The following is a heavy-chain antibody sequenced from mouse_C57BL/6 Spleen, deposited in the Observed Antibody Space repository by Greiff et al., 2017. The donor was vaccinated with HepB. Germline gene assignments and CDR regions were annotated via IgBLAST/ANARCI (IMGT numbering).Heavy chain of an antibody. J-gene: IGHJ2*01. D-gene: IGHD2-3*01. CDR3: ARCNDGYLDY. CDR1: GYTFTSYW. V-gene: IGHV1-55*01. CDR2: IYPGSGST. Sequence: VQLQQSGAELVKPGASVKMSCKASGYTFTSYWITWVKQRPGQGLEWIGDIYPGSGSTNYNEKFKRKATLTVDTSSSTAYMQLSSLTSEDSAVYYCARCNDGYLDYWGQGTTLTVSS.